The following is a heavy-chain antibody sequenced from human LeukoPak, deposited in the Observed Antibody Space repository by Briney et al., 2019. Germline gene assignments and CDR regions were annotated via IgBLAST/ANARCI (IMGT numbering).Heavy chain of an antibody. CDR2: IYYSGST. CDR3: ARGLRLGYYYDSSGYTPFDY. CDR1: GGSISSYY. V-gene: IGHV4-59*01. J-gene: IGHJ4*02. D-gene: IGHD3-22*01. Sequence: SETLSLTCTVSGGSISSYYWSWIRQPPGKGLEWIGYIYYSGSTNYNPSLKSRVTISVDTSKNQFSPKLSSVTAADTAVYYCARGLRLGYYYDSSGYTPFDYWGQGTLVTVSS.